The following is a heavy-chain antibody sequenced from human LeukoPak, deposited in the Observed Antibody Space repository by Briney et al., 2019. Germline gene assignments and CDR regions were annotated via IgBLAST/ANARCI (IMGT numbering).Heavy chain of an antibody. CDR1: GGSFSGYC. V-gene: IGHV4-34*01. D-gene: IGHD2-21*02. Sequence: SETLSLTCAVYGGSFSGYCWSWIRQPPGKGLEWIGEINHSGSTNYNPSLKSRVTISVDTSKNQFSLKLSSVTAADTAVYYCAREQHIVVVTAIRIVSWFDPWGQGTLVTVSS. J-gene: IGHJ5*02. CDR2: INHSGST. CDR3: AREQHIVVVTAIRIVSWFDP.